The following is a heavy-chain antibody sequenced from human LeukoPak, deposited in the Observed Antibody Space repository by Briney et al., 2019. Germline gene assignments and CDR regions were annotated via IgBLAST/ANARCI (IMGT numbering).Heavy chain of an antibody. V-gene: IGHV3-9*01. CDR3: ARDLDTGNYFFAY. CDR2: ISWNSGSI. Sequence: GRSLRLSCAASGFTFDAYAMHWVRQAPGKGLEWVSGISWNSGSIGYADSVKGRFTISRDNAKNSVFLQMNSLRAEDTAVYYCARDLDTGNYFFAYWGQGTPVIVSS. D-gene: IGHD3-9*01. J-gene: IGHJ4*02. CDR1: GFTFDAYA.